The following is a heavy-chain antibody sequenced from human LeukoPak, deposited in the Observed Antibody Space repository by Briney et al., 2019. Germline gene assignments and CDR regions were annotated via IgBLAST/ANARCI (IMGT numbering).Heavy chain of an antibody. CDR1: GINFSDSE. V-gene: IGHV3-48*03. Sequence: GGSLRLSCAASGINFSDSEMNWVRQAPGKGLEWVSYISSSGTTIYYADSVKGRFTISRDNAKISLYLQMNSLRAEDTAVYYCARGVPTGYYTSCYDYWGQGTLVTVSS. CDR2: ISSSGTTI. D-gene: IGHD3/OR15-3a*01. CDR3: ARGVPTGYYTSCYDY. J-gene: IGHJ4*02.